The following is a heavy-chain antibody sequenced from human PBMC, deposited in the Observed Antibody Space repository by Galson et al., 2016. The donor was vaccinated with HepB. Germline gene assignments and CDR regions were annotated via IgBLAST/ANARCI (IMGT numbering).Heavy chain of an antibody. Sequence: SLRLSCAASGFTFNRYGMHWVRQAPGKGLEWVKVILYDGSNKYYADSVKGRFTISRDNSKNTLYLQMNSLRAEDTAVYYCATSSSTATTTIRLDYWGQGTLVTVSS. CDR3: ATSSSTATTTIRLDY. J-gene: IGHJ4*02. CDR2: ILYDGSNK. V-gene: IGHV3-33*01. D-gene: IGHD5-12*01. CDR1: GFTFNRYG.